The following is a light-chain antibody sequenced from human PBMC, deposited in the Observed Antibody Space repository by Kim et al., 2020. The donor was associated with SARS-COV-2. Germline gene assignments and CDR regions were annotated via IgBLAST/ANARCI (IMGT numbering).Light chain of an antibody. Sequence: ASVGDRVTITCRASQTITNCLHWYQQKPGIAPKLLISTASNLQDGVPSRFSGSGSGTDFTLTIDSLQPEDFATYHCHQTYSTPYTFGQGTKLEIK. V-gene: IGKV1-39*01. CDR2: TAS. CDR1: QTITNC. J-gene: IGKJ2*01. CDR3: HQTYSTPYT.